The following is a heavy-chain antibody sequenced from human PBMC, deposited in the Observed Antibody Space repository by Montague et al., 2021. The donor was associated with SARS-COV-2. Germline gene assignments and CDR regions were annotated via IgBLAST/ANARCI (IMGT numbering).Heavy chain of an antibody. V-gene: IGHV3-7*01. CDR3: AKDDDYTSSCHY. J-gene: IGHJ4*02. D-gene: IGHD6-13*01. CDR1: GFRSTSNW. CDR2: IKQDGSEK. Sequence: SLRLFCAASGFRSTSNWMTWVRQAPGKGLEWVAHIKQDGSEKNYADSVKGRFTISRDNAKNSIFLQMNDLRAEDSAIYYCAKDDDYTSSCHYWGQGTLVTVSS.